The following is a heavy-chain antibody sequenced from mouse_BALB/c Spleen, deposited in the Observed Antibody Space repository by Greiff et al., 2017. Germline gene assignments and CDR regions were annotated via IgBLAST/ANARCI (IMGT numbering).Heavy chain of an antibody. D-gene: IGHD1-1*01. CDR1: GFTFSSYG. V-gene: IGHV5-6-3*01. CDR3: ARDIDYYGSGSAWLAY. J-gene: IGHJ3*01. Sequence: EVQLVESGGGLVQPGGSLKLSCAASGFTFSSYGMSWVRQTPDKRLELVATINSNGGSTYYPDSVKGRFTISRDNAKNTLYLQMSSLKSEDTAMYYCARDIDYYGSGSAWLAYWGQGTLVTVSA. CDR2: INSNGGST.